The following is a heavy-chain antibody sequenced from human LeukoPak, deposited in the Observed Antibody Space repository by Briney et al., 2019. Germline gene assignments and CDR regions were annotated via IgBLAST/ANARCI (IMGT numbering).Heavy chain of an antibody. J-gene: IGHJ4*02. CDR3: TVVNYGSGSYPLGY. CDR1: GFTFSHAW. V-gene: IGHV3-15*01. Sequence: GGSLRLSCAASGFTFSHAWMSWVRQAPGKGREWVGRIKGKTDGGTTDYAAPVKGRFTISRDDSKNTLFLQMNSLKAEDTGVYYCTVVNYGSGSYPLGYWGQGTLVTVSS. D-gene: IGHD3-10*01. CDR2: IKGKTDGGTT.